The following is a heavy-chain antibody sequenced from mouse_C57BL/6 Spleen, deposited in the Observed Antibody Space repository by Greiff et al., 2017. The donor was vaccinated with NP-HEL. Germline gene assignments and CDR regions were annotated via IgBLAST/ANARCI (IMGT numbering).Heavy chain of an antibody. J-gene: IGHJ4*01. D-gene: IGHD1-1*01. V-gene: IGHV3-6*01. CDR1: GYSITSGYY. CDR3: ARDDYGSRGDY. Sequence: EVQLVESGPGLVKPSQSLSLTCSVTGYSITSGYYWNWIRQFPGNKLEWMGYISYDGSNNYNPSLKNRISITRDTSKNQFFLKLNSVTTEDTATYYCARDDYGSRGDYWGQGTSVTVSS. CDR2: ISYDGSN.